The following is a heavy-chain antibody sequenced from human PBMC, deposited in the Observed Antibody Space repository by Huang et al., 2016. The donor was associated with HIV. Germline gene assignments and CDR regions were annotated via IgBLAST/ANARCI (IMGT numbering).Heavy chain of an antibody. CDR2: VNPTKGNI. CDR1: GYSFTTYD. Sequence: VQLVQSGAEVKKPGASVKVSCKASGYSFTTYDINWGRQDLGQGLEWVAWVNPTKGNIYYADRFKGGFTVTRNTSISTAYMKLINLRSDETAMYFCASLRPVVDFSGSPQRWSDPWGQGTLVIVSS. J-gene: IGHJ5*02. V-gene: IGHV1-8*01. D-gene: IGHD6-19*01. CDR3: ASLRPVVDFSGSPQRWSDP.